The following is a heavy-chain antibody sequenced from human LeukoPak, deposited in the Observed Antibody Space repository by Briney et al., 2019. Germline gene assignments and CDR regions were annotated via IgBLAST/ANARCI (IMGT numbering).Heavy chain of an antibody. J-gene: IGHJ4*02. CDR1: GASMSGGTYY. D-gene: IGHD1-26*01. CDR3: ARRGGSGRAFDY. Sequence: PSETLSLTCSVSGASMSGGTYYWGGIRQPPGKGLAWIGSIYYTGSTYDNPSLKSRVTISVDTSKNQFSLKLSSVTAAETAVYYCARRGGSGRAFDYWGQGTLVTVSS. CDR2: IYYTGST. V-gene: IGHV4-39*01.